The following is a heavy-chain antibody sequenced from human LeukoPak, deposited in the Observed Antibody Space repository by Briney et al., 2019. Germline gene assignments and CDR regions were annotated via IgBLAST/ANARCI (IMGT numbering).Heavy chain of an antibody. CDR3: ARSCDGDCYSDY. CDR1: GGTFSSYA. CDR2: IIPILGIA. J-gene: IGHJ4*02. Sequence: ASVKVSCKASGGTFSSYAISWVRQAPGQGLEWMGRIIPILGIANYAQKFQGRVTITADKSTSTAYMELSSLRSEDTAVYYCARSCDGDCYSDYWGQGTLVTVSS. V-gene: IGHV1-69*04. D-gene: IGHD2-21*02.